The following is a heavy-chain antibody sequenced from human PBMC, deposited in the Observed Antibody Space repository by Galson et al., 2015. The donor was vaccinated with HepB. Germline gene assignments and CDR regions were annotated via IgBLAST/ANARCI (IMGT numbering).Heavy chain of an antibody. CDR1: GFTFSSYG. CDR3: ARDSRYSSSWYYFDY. D-gene: IGHD6-13*01. Sequence: SLRLSCAASGFTFSSYGMHWVRQAPGKGLEWVAVIWYDGSNKYYADSVKGRFTISRDNSKNTLYLQMNSLRAEDTAVYYCARDSRYSSSWYYFDYWGQGALVTVSS. CDR2: IWYDGSNK. J-gene: IGHJ4*02. V-gene: IGHV3-33*01.